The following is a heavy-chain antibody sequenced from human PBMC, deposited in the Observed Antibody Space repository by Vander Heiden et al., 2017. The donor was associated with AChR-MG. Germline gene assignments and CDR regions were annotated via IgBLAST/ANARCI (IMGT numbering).Heavy chain of an antibody. V-gene: IGHV1-2*02. CDR1: GYTFSAYY. D-gene: IGHD3-10*01. CDR3: ARDRGADY. Sequence: HVQLVQSGAVVKKPGASVKLSCKASGYTFSAYYMHWVRQAPGQGLEWMRWINPNTGDTNSEQKFQGSVTMTRDTSISTAYMQLSRLRSDDTAVYYCARDRGADYWGQGTLVTVSS. CDR2: INPNTGDT. J-gene: IGHJ4*02.